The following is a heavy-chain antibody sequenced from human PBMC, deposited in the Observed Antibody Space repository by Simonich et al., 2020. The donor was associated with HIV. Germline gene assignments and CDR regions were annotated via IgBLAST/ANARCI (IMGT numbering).Heavy chain of an antibody. J-gene: IGHJ4*01. D-gene: IGHD3-10*01. Sequence: QVQLQQWGAGLLKPSETLSLTCAVYGGSFSGYYWSWIRQSPGKGLGWIGEINRRGSANYNPSLKSRVTIAVDTSKNQFSAKLTSVTAADTAVYYCARRGSVSSGSPRYFDSWGHGTLVTVSS. CDR2: INRRGSA. CDR3: ARRGSVSSGSPRYFDS. V-gene: IGHV4-34*01. CDR1: GGSFSGYY.